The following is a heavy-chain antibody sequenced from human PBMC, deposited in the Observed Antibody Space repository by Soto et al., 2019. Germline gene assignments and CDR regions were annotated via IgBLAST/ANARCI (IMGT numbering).Heavy chain of an antibody. CDR3: AKDGMVAAAGFYYFEN. J-gene: IGHJ4*02. CDR1: GFTFNTYA. D-gene: IGHD6-25*01. CDR2: TTGSSGVT. Sequence: GGSLRLSCAASGFTFNTYAMSWVRQAPGKGLEWVSGTTGSSGVTYYADSVKCRFTISRDNSKNTLFLQMNSLRADDTAVYYCAKDGMVAAAGFYYFENWGQGTQVTVSS. V-gene: IGHV3-23*01.